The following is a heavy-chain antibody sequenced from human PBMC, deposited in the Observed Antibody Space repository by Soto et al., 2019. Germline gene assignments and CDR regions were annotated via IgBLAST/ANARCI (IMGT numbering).Heavy chain of an antibody. CDR1: GFNFSSYG. J-gene: IGHJ3*02. V-gene: IGHV3-33*01. CDR2: IWYDGSNK. CDR3: ARDGGLDAFDI. Sequence: GGSLRLSCAASGFNFSSYGMHWVRQAPGKGLEWVAVIWYDGSNKYYADSVKGRFTISRDNSKNTLYLQMNSLRAEDTAVYYCARDGGLDAFDIWGQGTMVTVSS. D-gene: IGHD2-15*01.